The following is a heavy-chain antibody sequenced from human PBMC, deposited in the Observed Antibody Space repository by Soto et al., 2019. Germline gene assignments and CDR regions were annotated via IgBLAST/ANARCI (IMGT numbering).Heavy chain of an antibody. J-gene: IGHJ4*02. D-gene: IGHD3-10*01. CDR2: IDAGNGNT. CDR3: AGYASGSYLVN. V-gene: IGHV1-3*01. Sequence: QVQLVQSGAEVREPGASVKVSCKTSGNVFSTYSLHWVRQAPGQRLEWMGWIDAGNGNTKFTQNFQGRDTITRDTSAGTAYIELSRLRSEDTAVYFCAGYASGSYLVNWGQGTPATVSS. CDR1: GNVFSTYS.